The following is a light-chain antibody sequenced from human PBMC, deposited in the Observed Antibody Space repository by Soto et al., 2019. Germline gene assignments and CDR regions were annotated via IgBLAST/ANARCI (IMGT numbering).Light chain of an antibody. CDR3: QQYNNWWT. Sequence: EIVMTQSPATLSVSPGERATLSCRASQSVSSNLAWYQQKPGQAPRLLIYGASTMATGIPARFSGSGSGTEFTLNISSLQSEDVAVYYCQQYNNWWTFGQGTKVEIK. CDR1: QSVSSN. J-gene: IGKJ1*01. CDR2: GAS. V-gene: IGKV3-15*01.